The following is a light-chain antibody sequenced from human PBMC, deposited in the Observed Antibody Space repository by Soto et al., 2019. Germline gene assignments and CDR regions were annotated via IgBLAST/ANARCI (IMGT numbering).Light chain of an antibody. CDR3: KQYGSSSWT. J-gene: IGKJ1*01. CDR1: ETISTN. Sequence: EIVMTQSPATLSVSPRERATLSCRATETISTNLAWFQRKPGQPQRLLIYGAYSRATGIQDRFSGSGSGTDFTLTIRRLEPEDFAVYYCKQYGSSSWTVGQGTKVDIK. CDR2: GAY. V-gene: IGKV3-20*01.